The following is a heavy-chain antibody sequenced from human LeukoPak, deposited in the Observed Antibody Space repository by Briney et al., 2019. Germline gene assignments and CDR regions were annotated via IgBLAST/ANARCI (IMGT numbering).Heavy chain of an antibody. CDR3: AKRYWLVRGIDY. J-gene: IGHJ4*02. CDR2: INHSGST. V-gene: IGHV4-34*01. D-gene: IGHD6-19*01. Sequence: SETLSLTCAVYGGSFSGYYWSWIRQPPGKGLEWIGEINHSGSTNYNPSLKSRVTISVDTSKNQFSLKLSSVTAADTAVYYCAKRYWLVRGIDYWGQGTLVTVSS. CDR1: GGSFSGYY.